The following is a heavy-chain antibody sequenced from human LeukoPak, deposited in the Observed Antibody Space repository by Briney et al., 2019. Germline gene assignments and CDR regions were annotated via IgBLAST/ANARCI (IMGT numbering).Heavy chain of an antibody. Sequence: SVRVSCKASGGTFSSYAISWVRQAPGQGLEWMGRIIPIFGTANYAQKFQGRVTITADKSTSTAYMELSSLRSEDTAVYYCAKEPASRLSGYYYMDVWGKGTTVTVSS. CDR2: IIPIFGTA. D-gene: IGHD2/OR15-2a*01. J-gene: IGHJ6*03. V-gene: IGHV1-69*06. CDR1: GGTFSSYA. CDR3: AKEPASRLSGYYYMDV.